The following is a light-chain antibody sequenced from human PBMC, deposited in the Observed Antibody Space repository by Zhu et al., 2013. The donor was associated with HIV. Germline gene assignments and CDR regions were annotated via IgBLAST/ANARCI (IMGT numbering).Light chain of an antibody. Sequence: EIVLAQSPGILSLSPGERATLSCRASRTVSSNYLAWYQQKPGQAPRLLIYGISSRATDVPDRFSGSGSGTDFTLTISRLEPEDFAVYYCQQYSDSPPYTFGQGTKLEIK. J-gene: IGKJ2*01. CDR1: RTVSSNY. V-gene: IGKV3-20*01. CDR3: QQYSDSPPYT. CDR2: GIS.